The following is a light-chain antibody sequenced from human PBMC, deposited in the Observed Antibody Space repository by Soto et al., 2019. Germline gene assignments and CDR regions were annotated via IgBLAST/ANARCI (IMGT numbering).Light chain of an antibody. CDR2: TAS. J-gene: IGKJ2*01. V-gene: IGKV3-20*01. CDR3: QLYGSSPPYT. CDR1: QSVSRSS. Sequence: EIVLTQSPGTLSLSPGERATLSYRASQSVSRSSLAWYQQRPGQPPRLLIFTASSRATGTPDRFSGSGSGTDFTLTISRLEPEDFAVYYCQLYGSSPPYTCGPGTKLEI.